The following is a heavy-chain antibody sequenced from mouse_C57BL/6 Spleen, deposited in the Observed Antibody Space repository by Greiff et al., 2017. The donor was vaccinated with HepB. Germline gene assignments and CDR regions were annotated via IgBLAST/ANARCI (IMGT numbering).Heavy chain of an antibody. J-gene: IGHJ1*03. Sequence: EVKLVESGGGLVKPGGSLKLSCAASGFTFSSYTMSWVRQTPEKRLEWVATISGGGGNTYYPDSVKGRVTISRDNAKNTLYLQMSSLRSEDTALYYCARQGGNYGYFDVWGTGTTVTVSS. CDR3: ARQGGNYGYFDV. CDR2: ISGGGGNT. CDR1: GFTFSSYT. D-gene: IGHD2-1*01. V-gene: IGHV5-9*01.